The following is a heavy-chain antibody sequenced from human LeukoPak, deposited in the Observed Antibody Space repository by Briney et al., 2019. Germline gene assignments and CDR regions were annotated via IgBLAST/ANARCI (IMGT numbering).Heavy chain of an antibody. V-gene: IGHV4-38-2*02. Sequence: PSETLSLTCKVSGYPIGLDYYWVWIRQAPGRGLQWIGGFHRGRIQYNSALKSRVTISIDSSKNQFSLKLSSVTAADTAVYYCARHSSSWYGWFDPWGQGTLVTVSS. CDR2: FHRGRI. J-gene: IGHJ5*02. D-gene: IGHD6-13*01. CDR3: ARHSSSWYGWFDP. CDR1: GYPIGLDYY.